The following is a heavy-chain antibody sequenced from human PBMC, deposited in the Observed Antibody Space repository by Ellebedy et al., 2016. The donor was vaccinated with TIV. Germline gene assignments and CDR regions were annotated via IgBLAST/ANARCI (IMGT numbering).Heavy chain of an antibody. J-gene: IGHJ3*01. V-gene: IGHV3-7*04. CDR3: VRDTVAVPDGNTFDF. Sequence: GESLKISCAASGFSFSRYWTGWIRQPPGKGLEWVAHMKYDEIESYYANSVKGRSTISRDNARNSLYLQMRSLRVDDTAMYYCVRDTVAVPDGNTFDFWGQGTMVSVS. CDR2: MKYDEIES. D-gene: IGHD5-24*01. CDR1: GFSFSRYW.